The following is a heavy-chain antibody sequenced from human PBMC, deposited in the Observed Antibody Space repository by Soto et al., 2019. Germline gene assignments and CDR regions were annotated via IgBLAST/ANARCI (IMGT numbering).Heavy chain of an antibody. J-gene: IGHJ5*02. V-gene: IGHV1-18*04. D-gene: IGHD2-2*01. CDR2: ISSYNGNT. CDR3: ARGPRYCSTTSCFSGVTWFDP. Sequence: ASVKVSCKASGYTFTSYGISWVRQAPGQGLEWMGWISSYNGNTNYAQKVQGRVTMTTDTSTSTTYMELRSLRSDDTAVYYCARGPRYCSTTSCFSGVTWFDPWGQGTLVTVSS. CDR1: GYTFTSYG.